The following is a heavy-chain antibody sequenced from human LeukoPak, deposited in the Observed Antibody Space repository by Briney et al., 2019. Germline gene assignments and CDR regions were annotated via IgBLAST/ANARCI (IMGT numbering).Heavy chain of an antibody. CDR3: ARGSMGAAYYYYYYGMDV. CDR2: ISYDGSNK. CDR1: GFTFSSYA. D-gene: IGHD2-15*01. J-gene: IGHJ6*01. V-gene: IGHV3-30*04. Sequence: GRSLRLSCAASGFTFSSYAMHWVRQAPGKGLEWVAVISYDGSNKYCADSVKGRFTISRDNSKNTLYLQMNSLRAEDTAVYYCARGSMGAAYYYYYYGMDVWGQGTTVAVSS.